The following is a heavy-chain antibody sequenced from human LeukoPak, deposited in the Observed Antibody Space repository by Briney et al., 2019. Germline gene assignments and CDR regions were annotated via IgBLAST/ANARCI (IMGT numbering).Heavy chain of an antibody. Sequence: GASVKVSCKASGYTFTSYDINWVRQATGQGLEWMGWMNPNSGNTGYAQKFQGRVTITRNTSISTAYMELSSPRSEDTAVYYCARGRAEYCSGGSCFWWPSATSNYFDYWGQGTLVTVSS. D-gene: IGHD2-15*01. J-gene: IGHJ4*02. CDR1: GYTFTSYD. CDR3: ARGRAEYCSGGSCFWWPSATSNYFDY. CDR2: MNPNSGNT. V-gene: IGHV1-8*03.